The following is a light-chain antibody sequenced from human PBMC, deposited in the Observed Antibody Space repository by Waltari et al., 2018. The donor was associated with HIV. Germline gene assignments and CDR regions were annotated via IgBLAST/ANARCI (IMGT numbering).Light chain of an antibody. CDR3: QQRSNWPPIT. Sequence: TWAPATLSLSPGERVTLSCRASQGVTSYLAWYQHKPSQAPRLLIYDASNRATGIPARFSGSGSGTDFTLTISSLEPEDFAVYYCQQRSNWPPITFGQGTRLEIK. J-gene: IGKJ5*01. CDR1: QGVTSY. V-gene: IGKV3-11*01. CDR2: DAS.